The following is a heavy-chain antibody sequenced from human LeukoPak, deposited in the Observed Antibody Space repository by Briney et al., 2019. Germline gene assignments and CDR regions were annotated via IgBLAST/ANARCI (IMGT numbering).Heavy chain of an antibody. J-gene: IGHJ4*02. Sequence: SETLSLTCTVSGGSISSYYWNWIRQPPGKGLEWIGSIYYSGSTYYNPSLKSRVTISVDTSKNQFSLKLSSVTAADTAVYYCASSGTYYYGSGSYPFDYWGQGTLVTVSS. V-gene: IGHV4-59*12. CDR1: GGSISSYY. CDR3: ASSGTYYYGSGSYPFDY. D-gene: IGHD3-10*01. CDR2: IYYSGST.